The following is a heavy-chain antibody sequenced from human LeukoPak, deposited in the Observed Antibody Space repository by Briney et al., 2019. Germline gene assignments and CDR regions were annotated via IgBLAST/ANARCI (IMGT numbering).Heavy chain of an antibody. D-gene: IGHD2-15*01. V-gene: IGHV4-34*01. CDR3: ARAQRDCSGGSWYL. Sequence: SETLSLTCAVYGGSFSGYYWSWIRQPPGKGLEWIGEINHSGSTNYNPSLKSRVTISVDTSKNQFSLKLSSVTAADTAVYYCARAQRDCSGGSWYLWGQGTLVTVSS. CDR1: GGSFSGYY. J-gene: IGHJ5*02. CDR2: INHSGST.